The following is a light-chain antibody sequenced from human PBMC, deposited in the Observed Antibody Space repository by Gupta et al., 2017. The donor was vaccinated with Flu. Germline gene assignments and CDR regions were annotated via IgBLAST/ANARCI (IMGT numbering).Light chain of an antibody. CDR3: SSYTSITTWV. CDR1: SSDVGAYNY. Sequence: TSSDVGAYNYVSWYQQHPGKAPKLMIYDVSNRPSGVSDRFSGSKSGSMASLTISGLQAEDEADYYCSSYTSITTWVFGGGTKLTVL. V-gene: IGLV2-14*03. J-gene: IGLJ3*02. CDR2: DVS.